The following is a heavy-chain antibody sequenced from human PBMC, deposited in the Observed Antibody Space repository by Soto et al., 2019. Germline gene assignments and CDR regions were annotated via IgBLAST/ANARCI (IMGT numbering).Heavy chain of an antibody. CDR2: IYHSGRT. CDR1: GGSIISNNW. V-gene: IGHV4-4*02. J-gene: IGHJ6*02. Sequence: QVQLQESGPGLVKPSGTLSLTCGVSGGSIISNNWWTWVRQSPGKGLEWIGEIYHSGRTKYNPSLKGRVSISIDPYKNQFSLKVNSVTAADTAVYYCATCQLGEYYYAMDVWGQGTTVTVSS. CDR3: ATCQLGEYYYAMDV. D-gene: IGHD7-27*01.